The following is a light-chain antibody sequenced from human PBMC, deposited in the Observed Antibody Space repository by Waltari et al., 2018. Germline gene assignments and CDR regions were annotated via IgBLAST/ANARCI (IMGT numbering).Light chain of an antibody. Sequence: QSALTQPASVSGSPGQSITISCTGTSSDVGGYNYVSWYQQHPGKAPKLMIFDVRNRPSGVSDRFSGSKSGNTASLTVSGLQAEDEADYYCSSLTSRSTVVFGGGTKLTVL. V-gene: IGLV2-14*03. CDR3: SSLTSRSTVV. CDR2: DVR. CDR1: SSDVGGYNY. J-gene: IGLJ2*01.